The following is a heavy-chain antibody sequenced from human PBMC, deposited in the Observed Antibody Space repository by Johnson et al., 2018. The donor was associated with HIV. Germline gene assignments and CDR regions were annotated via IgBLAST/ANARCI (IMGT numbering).Heavy chain of an antibody. D-gene: IGHD1-26*01. J-gene: IGHJ3*02. CDR1: GFTFSIYD. V-gene: IGHV3-13*01. CDR2: IGTAGDT. Sequence: VQLVESGGDWVQPGGSLRLSCAASGFTFSIYDMHWVRQPTGKGLEWVSAIGTAGDTYYAASVRGRFTISRENAKNTLYLQMNSLRAEDTAVYYCATSMGATALAFDIWGQGTMVTVSS. CDR3: ATSMGATALAFDI.